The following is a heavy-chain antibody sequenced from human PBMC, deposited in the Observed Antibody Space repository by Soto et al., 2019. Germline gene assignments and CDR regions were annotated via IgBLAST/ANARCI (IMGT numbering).Heavy chain of an antibody. CDR2: IIPIFGKT. Sequence: QVQLVQSGAEVRKPGSSVKVSCRASGDTFKNYAISWVRQAPGQGLEWMGGIIPIFGKTDYAQTFHGRVTINADESTYTAHMELRGLRSDDTALYYCATSGYNYGPFDYWGRGLLVTVSS. D-gene: IGHD2-15*01. CDR3: ATSGYNYGPFDY. V-gene: IGHV1-69*01. CDR1: GDTFKNYA. J-gene: IGHJ4*01.